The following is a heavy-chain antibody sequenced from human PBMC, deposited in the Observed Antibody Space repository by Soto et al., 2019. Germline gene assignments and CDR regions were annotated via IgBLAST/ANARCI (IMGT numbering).Heavy chain of an antibody. J-gene: IGHJ6*02. D-gene: IGHD3-3*01. CDR2: IYHSGST. CDR3: ARDRSYDDFWCGYYYYYYGMDV. V-gene: IGHV4-59*01. Sequence: PSETLSLTCTVSGGSISSYYWSWIRQPPGKGLEWIGYIYHSGSTNYNPSLKSRVTISVDTSKNQFSLKLSSVTAADTAVYYCARDRSYDDFWCGYYYYYYGMDVWGQGTTVTVSS. CDR1: GGSISSYY.